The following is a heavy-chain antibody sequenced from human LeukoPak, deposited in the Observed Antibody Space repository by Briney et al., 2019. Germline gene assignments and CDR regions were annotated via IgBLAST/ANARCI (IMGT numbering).Heavy chain of an antibody. CDR3: ARRRLTARLYYFDY. V-gene: IGHV4-38-2*02. CDR2: IYHSGST. D-gene: IGHD2-21*02. CDR1: GYSISSGYY. Sequence: SETLSLTCTVSGYSISSGYYWGWIRQPPGKGLEWIGSIYHSGSTYYNPSLKSRVTISVDTSKNQFSLKLSSVTAADTAVYYCARRRLTARLYYFDYWGQGTLVTVSS. J-gene: IGHJ4*02.